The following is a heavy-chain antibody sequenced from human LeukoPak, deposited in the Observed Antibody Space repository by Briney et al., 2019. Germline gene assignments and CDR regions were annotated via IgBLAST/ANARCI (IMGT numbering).Heavy chain of an antibody. V-gene: IGHV3-23*01. Sequence: GGSLRLSCAASGSTFSSYAMSWVRQTPGKGLEWVSTISGSGASTYYADSVKGRFTVSRDNSKNTLHLQMKSLRAADTAVYYCAQIPFRSGDYHFDYWGQGTLLTVSS. CDR3: AQIPFRSGDYHFDY. D-gene: IGHD3-3*01. CDR2: ISGSGAST. CDR1: GSTFSSYA. J-gene: IGHJ4*02.